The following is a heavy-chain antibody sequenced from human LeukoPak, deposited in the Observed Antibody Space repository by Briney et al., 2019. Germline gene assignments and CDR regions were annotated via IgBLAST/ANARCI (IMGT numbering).Heavy chain of an antibody. V-gene: IGHV3-21*01. J-gene: IGHJ5*02. CDR1: GFTFTRYS. CDR3: ARAFDP. CDR2: ISGYSDYI. Sequence: GGSLRLSCAASGFTFTRYSMNWVRQAPGKGLEWVSSISGYSDYIFYADSVKGRFTISRDNAKNSLYLQMNSLRAEDTAVYYCARAFDPWGQGTLATVSS.